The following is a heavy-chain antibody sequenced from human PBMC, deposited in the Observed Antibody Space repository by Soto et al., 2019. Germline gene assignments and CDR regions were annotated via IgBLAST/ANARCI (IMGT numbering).Heavy chain of an antibody. CDR3: AKDVVVVVAATPDDAFDI. D-gene: IGHD2-15*01. CDR1: GFTFSSYA. J-gene: IGHJ3*02. Sequence: GGSLRLSCAASGFTFSSYAMSWVRQAPGKGLEWVSAISGSGGSTYYADSVKGRFTISRDNSKNTLYLQMNSLRAEDTAVYYCAKDVVVVVAATPDDAFDIWGQGTMVTVSS. CDR2: ISGSGGST. V-gene: IGHV3-23*01.